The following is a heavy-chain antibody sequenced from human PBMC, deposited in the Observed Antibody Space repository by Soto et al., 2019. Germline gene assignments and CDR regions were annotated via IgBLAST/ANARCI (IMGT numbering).Heavy chain of an antibody. CDR2: ISAYNGNT. CDR3: AREVRGGDYYYYYYMDV. Sequence: QVQLVQSGAEVKKPGASVKVSCKASGYTFTSYGISWVRQAPGQGLEWMGWISAYNGNTNYAQKLQGRVTMTTDTSTSTAYMELRSLRSDDTAVYYCAREVRGGDYYYYYYMDVWGKGPTVTVSS. J-gene: IGHJ6*03. D-gene: IGHD3-10*01. CDR1: GYTFTSYG. V-gene: IGHV1-18*01.